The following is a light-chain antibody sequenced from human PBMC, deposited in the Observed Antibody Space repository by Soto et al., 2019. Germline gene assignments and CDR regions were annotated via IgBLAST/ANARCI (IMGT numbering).Light chain of an antibody. CDR3: SSYTSSSPWV. CDR1: TSNIGSHY. J-gene: IGLJ3*02. CDR2: RIN. V-gene: IGLV1-47*01. Sequence: QSVLTQPPSASGTPGQTVTISCSGSTSNIGSHYVHWYQQLPGTAPKLLIHRINQRPSGVPDRFSGSKSGTSASLAISGLRSEDEADYYCSSYTSSSPWVFGGGTKLTV.